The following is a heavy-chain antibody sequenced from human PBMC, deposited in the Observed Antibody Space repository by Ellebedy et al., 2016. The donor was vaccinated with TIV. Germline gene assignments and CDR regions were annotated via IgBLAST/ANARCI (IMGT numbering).Heavy chain of an antibody. CDR1: GLTFSSHA. CDR2: ISSSSSYI. J-gene: IGHJ6*02. V-gene: IGHV3-21*01. CDR3: ARGGRTGGYYYGIDV. D-gene: IGHD1-1*01. Sequence: GESLKISCAASGLTFSSHAMSWVRQAPGKGLEWVSSISSSSSYIYYADSVKGRFTISRDNAKNSLYLQVNSLRAEDTAVYYCARGGRTGGYYYGIDVWGQGTTVTVSS.